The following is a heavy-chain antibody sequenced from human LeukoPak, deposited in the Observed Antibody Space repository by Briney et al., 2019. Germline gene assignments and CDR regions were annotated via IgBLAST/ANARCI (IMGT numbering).Heavy chain of an antibody. J-gene: IGHJ3*02. CDR1: GYTLTELS. CDR3: ATAPLVGARDAFDI. D-gene: IGHD1-26*01. V-gene: IGHV1-24*01. CDR2: FDPEDGET. Sequence: ASVKVSCKVSGYTLTELSMHWVRQAPGKGLEWMGGFDPEDGETIYAQKFQGRVTMTEDTSTDTAYMELSSLRSEDTAVYYCATAPLVGARDAFDIWGQGTMVTVSS.